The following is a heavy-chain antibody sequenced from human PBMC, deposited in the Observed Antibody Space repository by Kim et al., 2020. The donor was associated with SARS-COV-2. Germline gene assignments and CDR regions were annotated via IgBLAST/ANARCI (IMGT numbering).Heavy chain of an antibody. CDR2: IYHSGST. D-gene: IGHD6-19*01. CDR1: GGSISSSNW. Sequence: SETLSLTCAVSGGSISSSNWWSWVRQPPGKGLEWIGEIYHSGSTNYNPSLKSRVTISVDKSKNQFSLKLSSVTAADTAVYYCARDLHPGIAVAGTPYYYYYGMDVWGQGTTVTVSS. V-gene: IGHV4-4*02. J-gene: IGHJ6*02. CDR3: ARDLHPGIAVAGTPYYYYYGMDV.